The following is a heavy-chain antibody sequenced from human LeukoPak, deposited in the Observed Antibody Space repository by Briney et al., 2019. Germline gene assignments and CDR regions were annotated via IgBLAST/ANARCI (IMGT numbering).Heavy chain of an antibody. CDR2: ISGSGGST. V-gene: IGHV3-23*01. D-gene: IGHD3-22*01. CDR3: AKGIVATYYYDSSGYLDAFDI. CDR1: GFTFSSYN. Sequence: GGSLRRSCAASGFTFSSYNMKWVRQAPGKGLEWVSAISGSGGSTYYADSVKGRFTISRDNSKNTLYLQMNSLRAEDTAVYYCAKGIVATYYYDSSGYLDAFDIWGQGTMVTVSS. J-gene: IGHJ3*02.